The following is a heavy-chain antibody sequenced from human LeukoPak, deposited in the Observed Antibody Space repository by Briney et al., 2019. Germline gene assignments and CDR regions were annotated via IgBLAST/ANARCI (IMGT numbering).Heavy chain of an antibody. D-gene: IGHD1-7*01. V-gene: IGHV1-18*01. CDR2: ISAHNGHT. CDR1: GYTFTDYD. CDR3: ARRGLGTTQRYFEY. J-gene: IGHJ4*02. Sequence: GASVKASCKASGYTFTDYDIAWVRQAPGQGLEWMGWISAHNGHTNYAQKLQGRITVTTDTSTSTSYMELRSLRSDDTAVYYCARRGLGTTQRYFEYWGQGTLVIVSS.